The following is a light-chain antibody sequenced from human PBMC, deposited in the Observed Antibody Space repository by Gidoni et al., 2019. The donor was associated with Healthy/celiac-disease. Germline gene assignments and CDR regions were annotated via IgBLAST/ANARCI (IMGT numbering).Light chain of an antibody. Sequence: QSVLTQPPSVSGAPGQRVTLSCTGSSSNIGAGYDVHWYQQRPGTAPKLLIYCNSNRPSGVPDRFSGSKSGTSASLAITGLQAEDEADYYCQSYDSSLSGSGVFGGGTKLTVL. V-gene: IGLV1-40*01. CDR3: QSYDSSLSGSGV. CDR2: CNS. CDR1: SSNIGAGYD. J-gene: IGLJ2*01.